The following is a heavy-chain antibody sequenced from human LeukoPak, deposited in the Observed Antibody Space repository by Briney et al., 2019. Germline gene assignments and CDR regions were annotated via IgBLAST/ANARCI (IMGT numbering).Heavy chain of an antibody. CDR1: GGSFSGYY. CDR3: ASRPRHYDILTGYLKFDP. D-gene: IGHD3-9*01. Sequence: SETLSLTCAVYGGSFSGYYWSWIRQPPGKGLEWIGEINHSGSTNYNPSLKSRVTISVDTSKNQFSLKLSSVTAADTAVYYFASRPRHYDILTGYLKFDPWGQGTLVTVSS. V-gene: IGHV4-34*01. J-gene: IGHJ5*02. CDR2: INHSGST.